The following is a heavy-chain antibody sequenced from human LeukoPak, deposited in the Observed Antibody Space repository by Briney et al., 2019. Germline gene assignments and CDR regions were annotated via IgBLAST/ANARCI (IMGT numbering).Heavy chain of an antibody. D-gene: IGHD6-19*01. J-gene: IGHJ4*02. CDR1: GFTFSSYA. V-gene: IGHV3-23*01. CDR3: AKVWDSSGWTWIDY. Sequence: GGSLRLSCAASGFTFSSYAMSWVRQAPGKGLEWVSAISGSGGSTYYADSVKGRFTISRDNSKNTQYLQMNSLRAEDTAVYYCAKVWDSSGWTWIDYWGQGTLVTVSS. CDR2: ISGSGGST.